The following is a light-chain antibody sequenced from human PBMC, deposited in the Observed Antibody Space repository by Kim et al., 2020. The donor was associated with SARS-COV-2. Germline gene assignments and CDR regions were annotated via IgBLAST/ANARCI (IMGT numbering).Light chain of an antibody. J-gene: IGKJ2*01. V-gene: IGKV3-15*01. CDR2: GAS. CDR3: QQYNNWPPMYT. Sequence: RGARATLSCRASQDVSSNLAWYQQKPGQAPRLLIYGASTRATGIPARFSGSGSGTEFTLTISSLQSEDFAVYYCQQYNNWPPMYTFGQGTKLEI. CDR1: QDVSSN.